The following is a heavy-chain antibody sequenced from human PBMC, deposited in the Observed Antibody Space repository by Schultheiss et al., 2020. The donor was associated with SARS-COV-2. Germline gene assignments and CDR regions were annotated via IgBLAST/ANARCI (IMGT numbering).Heavy chain of an antibody. CDR3: ARCGYCSSTSCYTAIYYYYYMDV. D-gene: IGHD2-2*02. CDR1: GYTFTSYG. V-gene: IGHV1-18*01. Sequence: ASVKVSCKASGYTFTSYGISWVRQAPGQGLEWMGWISAYNGNTNYAQKFQGRVTMTEDTSTDTAYMELSSLRSEDTAVYYCARCGYCSSTSCYTAIYYYYYMDVWGKGTTVTVSS. CDR2: ISAYNGNT. J-gene: IGHJ6*03.